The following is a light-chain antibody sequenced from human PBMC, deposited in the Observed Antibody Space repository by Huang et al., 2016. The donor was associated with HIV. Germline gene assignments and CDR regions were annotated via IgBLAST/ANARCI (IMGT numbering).Light chain of an antibody. V-gene: IGKV3-15*01. J-gene: IGKJ1*01. CDR2: GAS. CDR3: QQYHNWPWT. Sequence: EIVMTQSPATLSVSPGERATLSCRASQSVSSNLAWYQHKPGQAPRLPIYGASSRATGIPARFSGSGSGTEFTLTISSLQSEDFAVYYCQQYHNWPWTFGQGTKVEI. CDR1: QSVSSN.